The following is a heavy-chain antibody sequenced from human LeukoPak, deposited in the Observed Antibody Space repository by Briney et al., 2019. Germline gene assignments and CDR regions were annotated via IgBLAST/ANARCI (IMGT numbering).Heavy chain of an antibody. V-gene: IGHV3-23*01. Sequence: GGSLRLSCAASGFTFSSYAMSWVRQAPGKGLEWVSAISGSGGSTYYADSVKGRFTISRDNSKNTLYLQMNSLRAEDTAVYYCANVRGGSGSWDHYFDYWGQGTLVTVSS. CDR2: ISGSGGST. J-gene: IGHJ4*02. CDR3: ANVRGGSGSWDHYFDY. CDR1: GFTFSSYA. D-gene: IGHD1-26*01.